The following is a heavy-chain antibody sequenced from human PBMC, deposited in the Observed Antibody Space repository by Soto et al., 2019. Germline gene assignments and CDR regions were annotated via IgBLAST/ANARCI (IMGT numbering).Heavy chain of an antibody. CDR3: ARGHFGVTMDV. CDR1: DFTFSSYS. D-gene: IGHD3-3*01. J-gene: IGHJ4*02. Sequence: GGSLRLSCAASDFTFSSYSMIWVRQAPGKGLEWVSGVNGGGDITYYADSVKGRFTISRDNSKNTLYLQMNSLRAEDTAVFYCARGHFGVTMDVWGQGTLVTVSS. CDR2: VNGGGDIT. V-gene: IGHV3-23*01.